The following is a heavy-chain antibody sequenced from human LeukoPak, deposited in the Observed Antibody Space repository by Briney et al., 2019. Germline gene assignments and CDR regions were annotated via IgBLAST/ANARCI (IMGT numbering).Heavy chain of an antibody. D-gene: IGHD3-22*01. Sequence: PGRSLRLSCAASGFTFSSYGMHWVRQAPGKGLEWVTVISYDGSNKYYADSVKGRFTISRDNSKNTLYLQMNSLRAEDTAVYYCVCPSCGYIALGGQGTLVTVSS. CDR2: ISYDGSNK. CDR1: GFTFSSYG. J-gene: IGHJ4*02. V-gene: IGHV3-30*03. CDR3: VCPSCGYIAL.